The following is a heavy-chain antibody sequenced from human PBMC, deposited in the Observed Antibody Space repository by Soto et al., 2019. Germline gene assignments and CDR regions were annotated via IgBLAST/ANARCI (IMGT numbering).Heavy chain of an antibody. J-gene: IGHJ4*02. CDR1: GYTFTNYA. CDR3: ARVRSRTFDY. V-gene: IGHV1-18*01. Sequence: QVQLVQSGAEVKKPGASVKVSCKASGYTFTNYAIGWVRQPPGQGLEGRGWVSGHNGITNYAQKLQGRVTMTTDTSTSTTYMEVRSLRSDDTAVYYCARVRSRTFDYWGQGTLVTVSS. CDR2: VSGHNGIT.